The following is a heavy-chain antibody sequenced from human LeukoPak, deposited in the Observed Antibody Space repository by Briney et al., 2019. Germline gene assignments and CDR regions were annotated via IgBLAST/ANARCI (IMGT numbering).Heavy chain of an antibody. CDR1: GGSIRSSSHF. Sequence: SETLSLTCTVSGGSIRSSSHFWVCVRQPPGKGLEWIGSINYSGTTYYTSSLKSRVTMSVDTSKSQFSLKLTSVTAADTAVYYCARDRGTWNDDGFDYWGQGTLVTGSS. J-gene: IGHJ4*02. CDR2: INYSGTT. V-gene: IGHV4-39*02. CDR3: ARDRGTWNDDGFDY. D-gene: IGHD1-1*01.